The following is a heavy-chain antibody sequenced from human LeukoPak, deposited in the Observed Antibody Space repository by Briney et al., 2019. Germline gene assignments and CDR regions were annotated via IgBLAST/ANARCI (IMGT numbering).Heavy chain of an antibody. CDR2: ISYDGSNK. V-gene: IGHV3-30*03. CDR1: GFTFNNYG. D-gene: IGHD3-22*01. J-gene: IGHJ3*02. Sequence: GGSLRLSCAASGFTFNNYGMHWVRQGPGKGLEWVAVISYDGSNKYYADSVKGRFTISRDNSKNTLYLQMNSLRAEDTAVYYCARPMGYDSSGYYLVDAFDIWGQGTMVTVSS. CDR3: ARPMGYDSSGYYLVDAFDI.